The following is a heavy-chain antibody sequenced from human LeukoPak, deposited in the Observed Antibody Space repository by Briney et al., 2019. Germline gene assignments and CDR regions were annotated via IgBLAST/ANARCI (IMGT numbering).Heavy chain of an antibody. CDR2: IYYSGST. J-gene: IGHJ4*02. CDR1: GGSISSGGYY. D-gene: IGHD1-26*01. Sequence: SETLSLTCSVSGGSISSGGYYWSWIRQHPGKGLEWIGYIYYSGSTYYNPSLKSRVTISVDTSKNQFSLKLSSVTAADTAVYYCARGSYFQFDYWGQGTLVTVSS. V-gene: IGHV4-31*03. CDR3: ARGSYFQFDY.